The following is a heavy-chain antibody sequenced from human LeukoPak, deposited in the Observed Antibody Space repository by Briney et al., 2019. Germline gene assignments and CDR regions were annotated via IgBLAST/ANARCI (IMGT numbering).Heavy chain of an antibody. D-gene: IGHD3-22*01. CDR2: INHSGST. J-gene: IGHJ4*02. Sequence: PSETLFLTCAVYGGSFSGYYWSWIRQPPGKGLEWIGEINHSGSTNYNPSLKSRVTISVDTSKNQFSLKLSSVTAADTAVYYCARAHKYYYDSSGYYHYYFDYWGQGTLVTVSS. CDR1: GGSFSGYY. CDR3: ARAHKYYYDSSGYYHYYFDY. V-gene: IGHV4-34*01.